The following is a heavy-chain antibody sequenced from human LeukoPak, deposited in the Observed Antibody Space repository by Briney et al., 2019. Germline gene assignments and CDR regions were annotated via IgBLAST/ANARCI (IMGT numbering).Heavy chain of an antibody. V-gene: IGHV4-34*01. Sequence: PSETLSLTCAVYGGSFSGYYWSWIRQPPGKGLEWIGEINHSGSTNYNPSLKSRVTISVDTSKNQFSLKLSSVTAADTAVCYCARGRTFSQRYSSGWYWFDPWGQGTLVTVSS. CDR1: GGSFSGYY. CDR3: ARGRTFSQRYSSGWYWFDP. J-gene: IGHJ5*02. D-gene: IGHD6-19*01. CDR2: INHSGST.